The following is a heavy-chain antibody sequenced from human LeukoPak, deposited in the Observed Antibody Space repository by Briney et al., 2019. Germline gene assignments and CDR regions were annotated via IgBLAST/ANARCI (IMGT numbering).Heavy chain of an antibody. J-gene: IGHJ4*02. CDR3: ARHYDSSGYYYLDY. D-gene: IGHD3-22*01. V-gene: IGHV3-23*01. CDR2: ISGSGGST. CDR1: GFTVSSNY. Sequence: GGSLRLSCAASGFTVSSNYMSWVRQAPGKGLEWVSAISGSGGSTYYADSVKGRFTFSRDNSRNTLYLQMNSLRAEDTAVYYCARHYDSSGYYYLDYWGQGTLVTVSS.